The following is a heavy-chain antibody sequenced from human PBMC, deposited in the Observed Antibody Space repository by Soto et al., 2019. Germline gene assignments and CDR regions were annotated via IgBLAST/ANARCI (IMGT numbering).Heavy chain of an antibody. Sequence: PGGSLRLSCAASGFIFSSYWMSWVRQAPGKGLEWVANINQDGSEKYYVDSVKGRFTISRDNAKNSLYLQMNSLRAEDTAVYYCARGHVTMIRGVLVDSYMDVWGKGTTVTVSS. J-gene: IGHJ6*03. CDR1: GFIFSSYW. D-gene: IGHD3-10*01. V-gene: IGHV3-7*01. CDR3: ARGHVTMIRGVLVDSYMDV. CDR2: INQDGSEK.